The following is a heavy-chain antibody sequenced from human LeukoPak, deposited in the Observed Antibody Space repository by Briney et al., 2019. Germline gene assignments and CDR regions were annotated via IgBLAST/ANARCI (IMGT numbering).Heavy chain of an antibody. J-gene: IGHJ5*02. D-gene: IGHD2-15*01. CDR3: ARGGGCSGGSCYCP. V-gene: IGHV4-34*01. Sequence: SETLSLTCAVYGGSFSGYYWSWIRQPPGKGLEWIGEINHSGSTNYNPSLKSRATISVDTSKNQFSLKLSSVTAADTAVYYCARGGGCSGGSCYCPWGQGTLVTVSS. CDR2: INHSGST. CDR1: GGSFSGYY.